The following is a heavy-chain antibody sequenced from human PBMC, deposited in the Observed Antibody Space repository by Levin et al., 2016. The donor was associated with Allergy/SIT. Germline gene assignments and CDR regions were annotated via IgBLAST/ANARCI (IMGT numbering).Heavy chain of an antibody. V-gene: IGHV3-48*01. CDR3: ARDPHDSSSWYPTGRGANWFDP. CDR2: ISSSSSTI. J-gene: IGHJ5*02. Sequence: VRQAPGKGLEWVSYISSSSSTIYYADSVKGRFTISRDNAKNSLYLQMNSLRAEDTAVYYCARDPHDSSSWYPTGRGANWFDPWGQGTLVTVSS. D-gene: IGHD6-13*01.